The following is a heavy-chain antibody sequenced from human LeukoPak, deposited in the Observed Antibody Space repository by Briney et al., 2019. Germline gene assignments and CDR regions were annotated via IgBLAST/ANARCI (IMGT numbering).Heavy chain of an antibody. CDR2: INPSGGST. CDR1: GYTFSSYG. CDR3: AREIEYSSSVSDY. J-gene: IGHJ4*02. D-gene: IGHD6-6*01. V-gene: IGHV1-46*01. Sequence: ASVKVSCKASGYTFSSYGISWVRQAPGQGLGWMGIINPSGGSTSYAQKFQGRVTMTRDMSTSTVYMELSSLRSEDTAVYYCAREIEYSSSVSDYWGQGTLVTVSS.